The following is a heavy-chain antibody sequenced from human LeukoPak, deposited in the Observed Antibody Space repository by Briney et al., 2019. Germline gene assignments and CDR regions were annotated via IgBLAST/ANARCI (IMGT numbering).Heavy chain of an antibody. D-gene: IGHD3-10*01. CDR3: TRDLLGGSGTFDP. CDR2: SDAGNGNT. V-gene: IGHV1-3*02. Sequence: GASVKVSCKASGYTFSHWVRQAPGQRLEWVGWSDAGNGNTKYSQDFQGRVTITRDTSISTAYMELSRLTSDDTAVYYCTRDLLGGSGTFDPWGQGILVTVSS. CDR1: GYTFS. J-gene: IGHJ5*02.